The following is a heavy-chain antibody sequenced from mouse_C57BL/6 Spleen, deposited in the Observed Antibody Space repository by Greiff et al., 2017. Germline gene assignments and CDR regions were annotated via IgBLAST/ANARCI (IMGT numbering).Heavy chain of an antibody. CDR2: IWSGGST. D-gene: IGHD1-1*01. J-gene: IGHJ3*01. Sequence: VQLQESGPGLVQPSQSLSITCTVSGFSLTSYGVHWVRQSPGKGLEWLGVIWSGGSTDYNAAFISRLSISKDNSKSQVFFKMNSLQADDTAIYYCARKGDYGSFFAYWGQGTLVTVSA. V-gene: IGHV2-2*01. CDR1: GFSLTSYG. CDR3: ARKGDYGSFFAY.